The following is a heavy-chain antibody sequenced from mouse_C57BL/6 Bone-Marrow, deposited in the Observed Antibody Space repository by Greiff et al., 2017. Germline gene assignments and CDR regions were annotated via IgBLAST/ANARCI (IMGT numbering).Heavy chain of an antibody. CDR3: ARAMMVTTTNWVNFDY. D-gene: IGHD2-3*01. Sequence: EVQLQQSGPELVKPGASVKISCKASGYSFTGYYMNWVKQSPEKSLEWIGEINPSTGGTTYNQKFKAKATLPVDKSSSTAYMQLKSLTSEDSAVYYCARAMMVTTTNWVNFDYWGQGTTLTVSS. J-gene: IGHJ2*01. CDR2: INPSTGGT. CDR1: GYSFTGYY. V-gene: IGHV1-42*01.